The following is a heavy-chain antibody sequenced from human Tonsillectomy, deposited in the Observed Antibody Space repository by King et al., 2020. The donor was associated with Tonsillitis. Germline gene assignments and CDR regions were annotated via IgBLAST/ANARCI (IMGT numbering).Heavy chain of an antibody. Sequence: LQLVQYGGGVVQPGRSLRLSCAASGFTFSIYAMHWVRQAPGKGLEWVAVISYDGSNKYYADSVRGRITISRDNSKNTLYLEMNSLRAEDTAVYYCASDHYYYYYMDVWGKGTTVTVSS. J-gene: IGHJ6*03. CDR3: ASDHYYYYYMDV. CDR1: GFTFSIYA. CDR2: ISYDGSNK. V-gene: IGHV3-30-3*01.